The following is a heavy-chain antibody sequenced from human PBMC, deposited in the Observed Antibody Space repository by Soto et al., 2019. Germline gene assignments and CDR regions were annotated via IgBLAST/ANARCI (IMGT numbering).Heavy chain of an antibody. D-gene: IGHD6-6*01. V-gene: IGHV1-2*02. J-gene: IGHJ4*02. CDR2: INPNSGGT. CDR1: GYTFTGYY. CDR3: ARVGSIAARPLGY. Sequence: QVQLVQSGAEVKKPGASVKVSCKASGYTFTGYYMHWVRQAPGQGLEWMGWINPNSGGTNYAQKLQGRVTMTRDTSISTAYMELSRLRSDDTAVYYCARVGSIAARPLGYWGQGTLVTVSS.